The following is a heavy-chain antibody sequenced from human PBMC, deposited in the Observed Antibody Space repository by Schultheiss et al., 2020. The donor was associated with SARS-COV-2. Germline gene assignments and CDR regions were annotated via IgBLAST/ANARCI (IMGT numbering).Heavy chain of an antibody. Sequence: GGSLRLSCAASGFTFSSYGMHWVRQAPGKGLEWVAVIWYDGGHKFYADSLKGRFTISRDNGKNSLFLQMNSLRAEDTAVYYCAKDPDYSKPSNFDYWGQGTLVTVSS. D-gene: IGHD4-11*01. CDR2: IWYDGGHK. J-gene: IGHJ4*02. CDR1: GFTFSSYG. V-gene: IGHV3-33*03. CDR3: AKDPDYSKPSNFDY.